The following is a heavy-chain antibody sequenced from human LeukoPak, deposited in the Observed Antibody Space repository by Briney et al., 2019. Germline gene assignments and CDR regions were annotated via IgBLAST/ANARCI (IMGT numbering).Heavy chain of an antibody. Sequence: ASVKVSCKASGYTSTSYDINWVRQATGQGLEWMGWMNPNSGNTGYAQKFQGRVTITRNTSISTAYMELSSLRSEDTAVYYCARARNLYDFWSGYYRPSISDYYFDYWGQGTLVTVSS. CDR3: ARARNLYDFWSGYYRPSISDYYFDY. J-gene: IGHJ4*02. D-gene: IGHD3-3*01. CDR1: GYTSTSYD. V-gene: IGHV1-8*03. CDR2: MNPNSGNT.